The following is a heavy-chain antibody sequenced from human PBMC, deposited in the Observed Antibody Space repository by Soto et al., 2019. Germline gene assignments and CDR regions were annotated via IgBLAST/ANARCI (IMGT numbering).Heavy chain of an antibody. V-gene: IGHV5-51*01. D-gene: IGHD1-26*01. J-gene: IGHJ4*02. CDR1: GYSFAIHC. CDR2: IYPGDSDT. CDR3: ARYSGSYWHYLDF. Sequence: PGESLKISCKGSGYSFAIHCVAWVLQMPEKGLEWIGTIYPGDSDTKYSPAFRGQVTISADTSVSTAYLQWRSLEATDSAIYYCARYSGSYWHYLDFWGQGTLVTVSS.